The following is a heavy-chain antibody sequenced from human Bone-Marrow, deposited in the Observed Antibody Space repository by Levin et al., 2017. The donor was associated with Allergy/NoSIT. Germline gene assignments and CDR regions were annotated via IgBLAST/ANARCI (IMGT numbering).Heavy chain of an antibody. J-gene: IGHJ5*02. V-gene: IGHV3-33*01. CDR2: VRYDGSNT. CDR1: GFTFSNYA. CDR3: ARGRSSLGESVWDVLPDL. Sequence: QPGGSLRLSCAASGFTFSNYAMHWVRQAPGKGLEWVAVVRYDGSNTQYGGSVKGRFTISRDNSKNSLYLQIDSPRAEDTAVYYCARGRSSLGESVWDVLPDLWGQGTLVTVSS. D-gene: IGHD3-16*01.